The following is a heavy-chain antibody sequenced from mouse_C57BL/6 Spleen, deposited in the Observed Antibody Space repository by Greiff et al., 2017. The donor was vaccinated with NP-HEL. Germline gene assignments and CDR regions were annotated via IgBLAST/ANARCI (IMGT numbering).Heavy chain of an antibody. Sequence: QVQLQQSGAELVMPGASVKLSCKASGYTFTSYWMHWVKQRPGQGLEWIGEIDPSDSYTNYNQKFKGKSTLTVDKSSSTAYMQLSSLTSEDSAVYYCARSMVTYPYFDVWGTGTTVTVSS. CDR2: IDPSDSYT. CDR3: ARSMVTYPYFDV. J-gene: IGHJ1*03. D-gene: IGHD2-2*01. V-gene: IGHV1-69*01. CDR1: GYTFTSYW.